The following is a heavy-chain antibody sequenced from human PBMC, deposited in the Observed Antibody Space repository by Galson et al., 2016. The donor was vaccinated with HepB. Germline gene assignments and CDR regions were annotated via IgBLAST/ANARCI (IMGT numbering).Heavy chain of an antibody. V-gene: IGHV1-18*01. D-gene: IGHD4-17*01. CDR2: ISGYNGNT. CDR3: ARDPTVIHGDKANVGGSDH. CDR1: GYSFTSYA. Sequence: SVKVSCKASGYSFTSYAFSWVRQAPGQRPEWMGWISGYNGNTKYAQKFQGRVTMTADTWTNTSYMELRSLRSDDTAVYYCARDPTVIHGDKANVGGSDHRGQGTLVTVSS. J-gene: IGHJ4*02.